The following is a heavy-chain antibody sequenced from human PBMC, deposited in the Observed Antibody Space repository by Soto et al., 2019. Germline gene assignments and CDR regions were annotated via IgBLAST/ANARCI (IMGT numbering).Heavy chain of an antibody. D-gene: IGHD3-9*01. V-gene: IGHV3-23*01. CDR1: GFTFSSSA. CDR2: ISGTASRT. Sequence: GGSLRLFCAASGFTFSSSAMNWVRLAPGKGLEWVTTISGTASRTYYVDSVKGRFFISRDNSKNTVTLQMNNLTLDDTAVYYCATSFRYFDNWGQGTRVTVSS. CDR3: ATSFRYFDN. J-gene: IGHJ4*02.